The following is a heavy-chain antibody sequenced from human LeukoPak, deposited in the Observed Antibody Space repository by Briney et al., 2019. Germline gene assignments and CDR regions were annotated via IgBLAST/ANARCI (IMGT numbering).Heavy chain of an antibody. J-gene: IGHJ4*02. V-gene: IGHV3-48*02. Sequence: PGGSLRPSCAVSGLTFSSYNMNWVRQAPGKGLEWVSYISNSGSMIYYADSVKGRFTLSRDNAKNSLYLQMNSLRDEDTAVYYCARGPISGWSADYWGQGTLVTVSS. CDR1: GLTFSSYN. D-gene: IGHD6-19*01. CDR2: ISNSGSMI. CDR3: ARGPISGWSADY.